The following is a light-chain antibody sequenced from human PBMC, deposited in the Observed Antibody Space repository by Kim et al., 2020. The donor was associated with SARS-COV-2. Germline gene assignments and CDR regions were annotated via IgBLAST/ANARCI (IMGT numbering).Light chain of an antibody. CDR1: QDISTN. V-gene: IGKV1-16*01. CDR3: QQYSNYPRT. CDR2: AAS. J-gene: IGKJ1*01. Sequence: DIQMTQSPSSLSASGGDRVTITCRASQDISTNLAWYQQKPGKAPKPLIYAASSLQTGAPSRFSGSGSGTDFTLTISSLQPEDSATYYCQQYSNYPRTFGQGTKVDIK.